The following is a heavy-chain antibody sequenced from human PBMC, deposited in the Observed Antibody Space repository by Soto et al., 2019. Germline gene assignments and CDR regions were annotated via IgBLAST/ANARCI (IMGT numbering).Heavy chain of an antibody. Sequence: PGGSLRLSCAASGFTFRSYAMHWVRQSPGKGLEWVAVISYDGSNKYYADSVKGRFTISRDNSKNTLYLQMNSLRAEDTAVYYCARDHIAVAVSRVNRNGMDVWGQGTTVTVSS. CDR2: ISYDGSNK. V-gene: IGHV3-30-3*01. J-gene: IGHJ6*02. CDR3: ARDHIAVAVSRVNRNGMDV. CDR1: GFTFRSYA. D-gene: IGHD6-19*01.